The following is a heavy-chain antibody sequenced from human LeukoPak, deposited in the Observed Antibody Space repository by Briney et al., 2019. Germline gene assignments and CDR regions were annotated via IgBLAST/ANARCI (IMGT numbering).Heavy chain of an antibody. D-gene: IGHD3-9*01. CDR2: IYYSGST. Sequence: PSQTLSLTCTVSGGSISSGGYYWSWIRQHPGKGLEWMGYIYYSGSTYYNPSLKSRVTISVDTSKNQFSLKLSSVTAAYTAVYYCASLRYFDWLFWGNNWFDHWGHGTLVTVSS. CDR1: GGSISSGGYY. CDR3: ASLRYFDWLFWGNNWFDH. V-gene: IGHV4-31*03. J-gene: IGHJ5*02.